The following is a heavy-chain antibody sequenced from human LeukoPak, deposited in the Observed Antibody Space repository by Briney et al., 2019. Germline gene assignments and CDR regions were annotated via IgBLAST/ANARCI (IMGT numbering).Heavy chain of an antibody. J-gene: IGHJ4*02. V-gene: IGHV3-30-3*01. Sequence: GRSLRLSCAASGFTFSSYAMHWVRQAPGKGLEWVAVISYDGSNKYYADSVKGRFTISRDNSKNALYLQMNSLRAEDTAVYYCARGPHDSSGFRFDYWGQGTLVTVSS. CDR3: ARGPHDSSGFRFDY. CDR2: ISYDGSNK. D-gene: IGHD3-22*01. CDR1: GFTFSSYA.